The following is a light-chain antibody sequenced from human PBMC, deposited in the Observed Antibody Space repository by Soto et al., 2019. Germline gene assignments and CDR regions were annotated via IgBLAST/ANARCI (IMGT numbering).Light chain of an antibody. CDR3: QKYTSAPWT. Sequence: DIQMTQSPSSLSASVGDRVTITCRASQGISNYLAWYQQQPGKVPKLLIYVASTLQSAVPSRFSGSGSGTDFTLTISSLQPEDVETYYCQKYTSAPWTFGQGTKVEIK. CDR1: QGISNY. CDR2: VAS. J-gene: IGKJ1*01. V-gene: IGKV1-27*01.